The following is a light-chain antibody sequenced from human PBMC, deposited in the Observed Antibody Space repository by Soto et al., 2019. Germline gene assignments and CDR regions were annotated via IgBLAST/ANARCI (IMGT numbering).Light chain of an antibody. CDR1: SSNIGTIYD. CDR2: DNS. J-gene: IGLJ1*01. Sequence: QSVLTQPPSVSGAPGQRVTLSCTGSSSNIGTIYDVHWYQQLPGTAPKLLIYDNSNRPSGVPDRFSGSKSGTSASLAITGLQAEDEADYYCQSYDSSLSGYVFGTGTKVTVL. CDR3: QSYDSSLSGYV. V-gene: IGLV1-40*01.